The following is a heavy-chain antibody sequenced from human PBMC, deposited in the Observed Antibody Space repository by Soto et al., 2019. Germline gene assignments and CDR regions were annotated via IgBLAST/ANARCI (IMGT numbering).Heavy chain of an antibody. CDR2: IIPILGIA. Sequence: QVQLVQSGAEVKKPGSSVKVSCKASGGTFSSYTISWVRQAPGQGLEWMGRIIPILGIANYAQKFQGRVTITADKSTSTAYXELSXLXSXXTAXXXXXXXXXXXGFDPWGQGTLVTVSS. CDR1: GGTFSSYT. V-gene: IGHV1-69*02. CDR3: XXXXXXXGFDP. J-gene: IGHJ5*02.